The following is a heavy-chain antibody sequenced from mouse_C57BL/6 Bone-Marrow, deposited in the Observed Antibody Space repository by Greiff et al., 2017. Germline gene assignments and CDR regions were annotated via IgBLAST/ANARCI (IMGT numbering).Heavy chain of an antibody. CDR3: VRGRGFDY. CDR1: GYTFTDYN. V-gene: IGHV1-18*01. CDR2: INPNNGGT. Sequence: VQLQQSGPELVKPGASVNIPCKASGYTFTDYNMDWVKQSHGKSLEWIGDINPNNGGTIYNQKFKGKATLTVDKSSSTAYMELRSLTSEDTAVYYCVRGRGFDYWGQGTTLTVSS. J-gene: IGHJ2*01.